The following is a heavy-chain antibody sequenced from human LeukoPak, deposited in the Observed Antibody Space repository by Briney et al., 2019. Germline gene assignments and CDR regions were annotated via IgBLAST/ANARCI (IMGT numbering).Heavy chain of an antibody. D-gene: IGHD6-19*01. Sequence: ASVKVSCKASGYTFTSYAISWVRQAPGQGLEWMGRIIPILGIANYAQKFQGRVTITADKSTSTAYMELSSLRSEDTAVYYCARDWAVAGSFDYWGQGTLVTVSS. CDR3: ARDWAVAGSFDY. V-gene: IGHV1-69*04. J-gene: IGHJ4*02. CDR2: IIPILGIA. CDR1: GYTFTSYA.